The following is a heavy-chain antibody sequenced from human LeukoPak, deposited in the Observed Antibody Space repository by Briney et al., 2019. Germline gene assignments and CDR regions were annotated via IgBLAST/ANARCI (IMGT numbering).Heavy chain of an antibody. CDR2: IWYDGSNK. CDR3: ARDGKGYCSSTSCYILDY. V-gene: IGHV3-33*01. J-gene: IGHJ4*02. Sequence: PGGSLRLSCAASGFTFSSYGMHWVRQAPGKGLEWVAVIWYDGSNKYYADSVKGRFTISRDNSKNTLYLQMNSLRAEDTAVYYCARDGKGYCSSTSCYILDYWGQGTLVTVSS. CDR1: GFTFSSYG. D-gene: IGHD2-2*02.